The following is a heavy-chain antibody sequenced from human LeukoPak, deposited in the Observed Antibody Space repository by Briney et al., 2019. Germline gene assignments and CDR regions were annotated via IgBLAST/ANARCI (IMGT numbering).Heavy chain of an antibody. J-gene: IGHJ3*02. Sequence: PGRSLRLSCAASGFTFDDYAMHWVRQAPGKGLEWVSVINWNGRNIAYADSVKGRFTISRDNLKNVLYLQMNSLKVEDTALYYCARGLFLSGYLDAFDIWGQGTVVTVSS. D-gene: IGHD3-22*01. CDR3: ARGLFLSGYLDAFDI. CDR2: INWNGRNI. V-gene: IGHV3-9*01. CDR1: GFTFDDYA.